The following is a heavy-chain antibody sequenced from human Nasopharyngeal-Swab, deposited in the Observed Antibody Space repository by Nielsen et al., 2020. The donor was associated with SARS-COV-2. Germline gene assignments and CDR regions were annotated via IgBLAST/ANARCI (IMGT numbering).Heavy chain of an antibody. D-gene: IGHD3-16*01. J-gene: IGHJ4*02. CDR1: GFTFDDYA. Sequence: SLKISCAASGFTFDDYAMHWARQAPGKGLEWVSGISWNSGSIGYADSVKGRFTISRDNAKNSLYLQMNSLRAEDMALYYCAKDISPLGRGGFDYWGQGTLVTVSS. CDR2: ISWNSGSI. V-gene: IGHV3-9*03. CDR3: AKDISPLGRGGFDY.